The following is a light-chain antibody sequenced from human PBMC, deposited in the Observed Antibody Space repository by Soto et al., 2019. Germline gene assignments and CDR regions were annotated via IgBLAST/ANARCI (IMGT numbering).Light chain of an antibody. CDR1: QSISSY. CDR3: KQSYSTPIT. V-gene: IGKV1-39*01. J-gene: IGKJ5*01. CDR2: AAS. Sequence: DIQMTQSPSSLSASVGDRVTITCRASQSISSYLNCYQQKPGKAPKLLIYAASSLQSGVPSRFSGSGSGTDFTLTISSLQPEDFATYYCKQSYSTPITFGQGTRLEIK.